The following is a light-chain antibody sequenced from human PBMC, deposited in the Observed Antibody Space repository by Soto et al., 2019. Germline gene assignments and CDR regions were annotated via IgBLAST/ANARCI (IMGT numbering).Light chain of an antibody. CDR1: QSLVHSSNNKNY. CDR2: WAS. CDR3: QQSYSSPVT. J-gene: IGKJ4*01. V-gene: IGKV4-1*01. Sequence: DIVMTQSPDSLAVSPGERATINFKSSQSLVHSSNNKNYLIWYQQKPGQPPKLLIYWASTRESGVPERFSGSGSGTDFTLTISSLQTEDAAVYFCQQSYSSPVTFGGGTKVEIK.